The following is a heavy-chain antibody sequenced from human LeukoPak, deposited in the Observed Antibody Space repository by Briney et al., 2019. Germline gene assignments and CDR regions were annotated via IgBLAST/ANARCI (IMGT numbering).Heavy chain of an antibody. D-gene: IGHD3-22*01. CDR2: ISYDGNNK. CDR3: ARGGYYYDNSGGAFDI. CDR1: GFSFSNHW. J-gene: IGHJ3*02. Sequence: GGSLRLSCAASGFSFSNHWMTWVRQAPGKGLEWVALISYDGNNKFYADSVKGRFAISRDNSENTLYLQVNSLRADDTAMYYCARGGYYYDNSGGAFDIWGQGTMVTVSS. V-gene: IGHV3-30*03.